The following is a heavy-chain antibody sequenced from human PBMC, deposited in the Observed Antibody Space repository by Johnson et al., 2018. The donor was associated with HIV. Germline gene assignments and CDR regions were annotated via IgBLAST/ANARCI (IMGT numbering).Heavy chain of an antibody. CDR2: ISYDGSNK. Sequence: QVQLVESGGGVVQPGRSLRLSCAASGFTFSTYAMHWVRQAPGKGLEWVAVISYDGSNKYYADYVKGRFTISRDNSKNTLYLQMNSLRAEDKAVYYCARNYYDSSDAFDIWGQGTMVTVSS. V-gene: IGHV3-30-3*01. J-gene: IGHJ3*02. D-gene: IGHD3-22*01. CDR1: GFTFSTYA. CDR3: ARNYYDSSDAFDI.